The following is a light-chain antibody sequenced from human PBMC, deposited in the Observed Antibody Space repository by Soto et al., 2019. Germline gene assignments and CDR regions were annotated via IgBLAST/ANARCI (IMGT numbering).Light chain of an antibody. J-gene: IGKJ1*01. CDR3: KYYSGYCWT. CDR2: ETS. Sequence: DIQLTQSPSTLSASVGDRVTITCRASQTISSWLAWYQQKPGKAPNLLIYETSNLESGVPSRFSGSGSGTESTLRISSLQPNDFDTYYCKYYSGYCWTFGQGTKVEIQ. CDR1: QTISSW. V-gene: IGKV1-5*03.